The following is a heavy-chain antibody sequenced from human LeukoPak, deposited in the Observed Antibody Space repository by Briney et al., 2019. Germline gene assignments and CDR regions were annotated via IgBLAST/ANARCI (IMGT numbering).Heavy chain of an antibody. CDR1: GFTFSDYY. J-gene: IGHJ4*02. Sequence: KPGGSLRLSCAASGFTFSDYYMSWIRQAPGKGLEWVSYTSSSGSTIYYADSVKGRFTISRDNAKNSLYLQMNSPRAEDTAVYYCTKSRISFSGQADHWGQGTLVTVSS. CDR3: TKSRISFSGQADH. CDR2: TSSSGSTI. D-gene: IGHD5-12*01. V-gene: IGHV3-11*04.